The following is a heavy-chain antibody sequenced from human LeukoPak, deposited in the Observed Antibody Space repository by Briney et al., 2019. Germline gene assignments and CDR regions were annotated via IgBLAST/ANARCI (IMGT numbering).Heavy chain of an antibody. D-gene: IGHD2-15*01. CDR2: NHNTGST. J-gene: IGHJ6*02. CDR1: GGSISTFH. CDR3: ASHVHCSGGSCYRYGMVV. Sequence: SETLSLTCTVSGGSISTFHWSWIRRPPGRGLEWIAFNHNTGSTNYNPSLNSRVTIVVDTSKNQFSLKLSSVTAADTAVYYCASHVHCSGGSCYRYGMVVWGQGTTVTVSS. V-gene: IGHV4-59*08.